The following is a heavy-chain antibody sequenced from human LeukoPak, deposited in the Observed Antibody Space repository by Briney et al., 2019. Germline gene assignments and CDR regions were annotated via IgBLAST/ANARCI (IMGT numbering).Heavy chain of an antibody. CDR2: IYTSGST. CDR3: ARDGLRYFEGFDP. CDR1: GGSISSGSYY. D-gene: IGHD3-9*01. J-gene: IGHJ5*02. V-gene: IGHV4-61*02. Sequence: SQTLSLTCTVSGGSISSGSYYWSWIRQPAGKGLEWIGRIYTSGSTNYNPSLKSRVTISVDTSKNQFSLKLSSVTAADTAVYCCARDGLRYFEGFDPWGQGTLVTVSS.